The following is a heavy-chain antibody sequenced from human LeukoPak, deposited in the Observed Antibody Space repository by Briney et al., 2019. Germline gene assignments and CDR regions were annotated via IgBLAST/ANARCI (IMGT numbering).Heavy chain of an antibody. CDR1: GFTVSSNY. CDR2: IYSGGST. Sequence: TGGSLRLSCAASGFTVSSNYMSWVRQAPGKGLEWVSVIYSGGSTYYADSVKGRFTISRDNAKNSLYLRMNSLRAEDTAVYYCARDGYYDSSGTFDYWGQGTLVTVSS. V-gene: IGHV3-53*01. D-gene: IGHD3-22*01. J-gene: IGHJ4*02. CDR3: ARDGYYDSSGTFDY.